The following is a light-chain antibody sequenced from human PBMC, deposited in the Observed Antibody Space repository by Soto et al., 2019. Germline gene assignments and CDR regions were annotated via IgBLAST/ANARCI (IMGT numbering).Light chain of an antibody. V-gene: IGLV1-40*01. CDR2: DNN. J-gene: IGLJ2*01. CDR3: QSYDTGLVV. CDR1: SSNIGSGYN. Sequence: QSVLTQPPSVSGAPGQRVTISCIGSSSNIGSGYNEHWYQQLPGTAPKPLIYDNNNRPSGVPDRFSGSKSGTSASLAITGLQGADEADYYCQSYDTGLVVFGGGTKLTVL.